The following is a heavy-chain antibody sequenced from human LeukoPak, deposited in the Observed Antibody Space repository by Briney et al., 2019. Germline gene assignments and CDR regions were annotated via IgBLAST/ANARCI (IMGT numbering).Heavy chain of an antibody. V-gene: IGHV4-31*03. CDR2: IYYSGST. J-gene: IGHJ4*02. CDR1: GGSISSGGYY. D-gene: IGHD1-26*01. Sequence: SETLSLTCTVSGGSISSGGYYWSWIRQHPGKGLEWIGYIYYSGSTYYNPSLKSRVTISVDTSKNQFSLKLSSVTAADTAVYYCARERWELLDYWGQGTLVAVSS. CDR3: ARERWELLDY.